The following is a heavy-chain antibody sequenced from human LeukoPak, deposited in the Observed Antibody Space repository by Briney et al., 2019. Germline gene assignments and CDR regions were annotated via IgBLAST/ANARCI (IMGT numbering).Heavy chain of an antibody. Sequence: SETLSLTCTVSGGSISSYYWSWIRQPAGKGLEWIGRIYTSGSTNYNPSLKSRVTMSVDTSKNQFSLKLSSVTAADTAVYYCARDSISGSYSGYYYGMDVWGQGTTVTVSS. J-gene: IGHJ6*02. V-gene: IGHV4-4*07. CDR1: GGSISSYY. CDR3: ARDSISGSYSGYYYGMDV. CDR2: IYTSGST. D-gene: IGHD1-26*01.